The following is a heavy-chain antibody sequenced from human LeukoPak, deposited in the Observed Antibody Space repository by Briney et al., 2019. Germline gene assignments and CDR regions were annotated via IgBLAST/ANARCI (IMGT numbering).Heavy chain of an antibody. J-gene: IGHJ4*02. Sequence: GGSLSLSCAASGFTVSSNYMSWVRQAPGKGLEWVSVIYSSGSTYYADSVKGRFTISRDNSKNTLYLQMNSLRAEDTAVYYCARVSGGGVGYFDYWGQGTLVTVSS. D-gene: IGHD3-3*01. CDR2: IYSSGST. CDR3: ARVSGGGVGYFDY. V-gene: IGHV3-53*01. CDR1: GFTVSSNY.